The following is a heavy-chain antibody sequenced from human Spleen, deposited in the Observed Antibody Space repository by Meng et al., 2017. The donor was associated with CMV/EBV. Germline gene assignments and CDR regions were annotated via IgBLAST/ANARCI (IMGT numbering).Heavy chain of an antibody. D-gene: IGHD3-22*01. CDR1: GFTFSSYS. Sequence: GGSLRLSCAASGFTFSSYSMNWVRQAPGKGLEWVANIKQDGSEKYYVGSVKGRFSISRDNANKSLYLQMNSLRVEDTAVYYCARARRGIVAGLDSWGQGTLVTVSS. J-gene: IGHJ4*02. CDR2: IKQDGSEK. V-gene: IGHV3-7*01. CDR3: ARARRGIVAGLDS.